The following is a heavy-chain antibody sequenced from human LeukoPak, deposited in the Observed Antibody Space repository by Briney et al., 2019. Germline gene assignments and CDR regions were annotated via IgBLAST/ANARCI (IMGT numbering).Heavy chain of an antibody. CDR3: SRIKYGGNSGYHFDY. CDR2: IGDSGSGG. J-gene: IGHJ4*02. Sequence: GSLRLSCSASGFNFNYFAMSWTRQAPGKRLEWVSTIGDSGSGGSYADSVRGRFTISRDNSKNIVYLQMHSLRVDDSAVYYCSRIKYGGNSGYHFDYWGQGTLVTVSS. D-gene: IGHD4-23*01. V-gene: IGHV3-23*01. CDR1: GFNFNYFA.